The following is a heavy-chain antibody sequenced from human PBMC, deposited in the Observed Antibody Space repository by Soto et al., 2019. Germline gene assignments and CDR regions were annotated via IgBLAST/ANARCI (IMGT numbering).Heavy chain of an antibody. J-gene: IGHJ4*02. CDR2: IIPYYNTL. V-gene: IGHV1-69*01. CDR1: EGTFNSYA. D-gene: IGHD6-13*01. CDR3: ASVASRWYTYFFYS. Sequence: QAQVVQSGAEVRKPGSSVKLSCKSSEGTFNSYAIAWVRQAPGQGLAWMVGIIPYYNTLNYAQKFQDRVKITADDSTNTVYMELSSLRSDDTAVYFCASVASRWYTYFFYSWAQGTLVTVSS.